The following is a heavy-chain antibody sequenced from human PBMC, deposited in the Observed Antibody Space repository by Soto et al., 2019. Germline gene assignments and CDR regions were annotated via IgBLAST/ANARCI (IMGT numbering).Heavy chain of an antibody. D-gene: IGHD2-15*01. V-gene: IGHV4-59*08. CDR1: GGSISSYY. J-gene: IGHJ4*02. Sequence: SETLSLTCTVSGGSISSYYWSWIRQPPGKGLEWIGYIYYSGSTNYNPSLKSRVTISVDTSKNQFSLKLSSVTAADTAVYYCERRWGRSFDYSGQGTLVTVSS. CDR3: ERRWGRSFDY. CDR2: IYYSGST.